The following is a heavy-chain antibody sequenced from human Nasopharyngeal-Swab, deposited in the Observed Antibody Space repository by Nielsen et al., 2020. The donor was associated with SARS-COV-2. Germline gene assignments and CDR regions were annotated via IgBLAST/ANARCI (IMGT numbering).Heavy chain of an antibody. CDR2: INWNGGST. CDR3: ARDQGSVTMIVVVTVGYFDY. V-gene: IGHV3-20*04. Sequence: GGSLRLSCAASGFTFDDYGMSWVRQAPGKGLEWVSGINWNGGSTGYADSVKGRFTISRDNAKNSLYLQMNSLRAEDTAVYYCARDQGSVTMIVVVTVGYFDYWGQGTLVTVSS. CDR1: GFTFDDYG. J-gene: IGHJ4*02. D-gene: IGHD3-22*01.